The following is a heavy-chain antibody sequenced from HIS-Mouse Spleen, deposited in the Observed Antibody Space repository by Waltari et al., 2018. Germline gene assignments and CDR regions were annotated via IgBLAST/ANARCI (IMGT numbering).Heavy chain of an antibody. J-gene: IGHJ4*02. Sequence: QVQLQESGPGLVKPSETLSLTCTVSGGSISSYYWSWIRQPPGKGLEWIGYIYYSGSTNYNPSRKSRVTISVDTSKNQFSLKLSSVTAADTAVYYCARGGLLAATYYFDYWGQGTLVTVSS. CDR3: ARGGLLAATYYFDY. V-gene: IGHV4-59*08. D-gene: IGHD2-15*01. CDR1: GGSISSYY. CDR2: IYYSGST.